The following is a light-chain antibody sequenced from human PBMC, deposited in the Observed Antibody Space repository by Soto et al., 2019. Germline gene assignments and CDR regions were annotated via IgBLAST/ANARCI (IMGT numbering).Light chain of an antibody. V-gene: IGLV1-47*01. CDR1: SSNIGRTY. Sequence: QAVVTQPPSASGTPGQRVTISCSVSSSNIGRTYVYWYQQFPGTAPKLLIYRTDQRPSGVPDRFSGSKSGTSASLAISGLRSEDEADYHCAAWDDSLSGLVFGGGTKVTV. CDR3: AAWDDSLSGLV. CDR2: RTD. J-gene: IGLJ2*01.